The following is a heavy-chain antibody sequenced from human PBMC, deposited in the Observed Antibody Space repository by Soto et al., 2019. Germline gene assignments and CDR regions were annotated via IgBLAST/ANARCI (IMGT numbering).Heavy chain of an antibody. CDR1: GGSISSSSYY. CDR2: IYYSGST. V-gene: IGHV4-39*07. D-gene: IGHD4-4*01. Sequence: SETLSLTCTVSGGSISSSSYYWGWIRQPPGKGLEWIGSIYYSGSTYYNPSLKSRVTISVDTSKNQFSLKLSSVTAADTAVYYCAREAYSNYFDYWGQGTLVTVSS. CDR3: AREAYSNYFDY. J-gene: IGHJ4*02.